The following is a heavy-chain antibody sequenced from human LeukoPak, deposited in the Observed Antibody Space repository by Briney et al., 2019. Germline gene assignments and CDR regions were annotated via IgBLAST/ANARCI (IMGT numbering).Heavy chain of an antibody. CDR3: ARVAYSYFVEAPFFDY. D-gene: IGHD5-18*01. CDR2: IYYSGST. CDR1: GGSISSYY. J-gene: IGHJ4*02. V-gene: IGHV4-59*01. Sequence: SETLSLTCTVSGGSISSYYWSWIRQPPGKGLEWIGYIYYSGSTNYNPSLESRVTISVETSKNQFSLKLSSVTAADTAVYYCARVAYSYFVEAPFFDYWGQGTLVTVSS.